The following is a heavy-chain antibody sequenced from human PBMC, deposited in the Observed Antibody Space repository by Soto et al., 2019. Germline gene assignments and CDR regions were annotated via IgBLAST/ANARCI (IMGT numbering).Heavy chain of an antibody. V-gene: IGHV3-23*01. CDR1: GFPFSSYS. CDR2: ISFSGDST. CDR3: ARKFSSASFYLDY. Sequence: GGSLRLSCAGSGFPFSSYSMSWVRHAPDKGPEWVSAISFSGDSTNYADSVKGRFTISRDNSKNTLYLQMNSLRAEDTAVYYCARKFSSASFYLDYWGQGTPVTVSS. D-gene: IGHD6-6*01. J-gene: IGHJ4*02.